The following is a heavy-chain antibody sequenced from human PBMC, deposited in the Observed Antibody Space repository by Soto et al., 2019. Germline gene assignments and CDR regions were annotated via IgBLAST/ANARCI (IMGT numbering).Heavy chain of an antibody. V-gene: IGHV3-30-3*01. CDR1: GFTFSSYA. D-gene: IGHD3-16*01. CDR3: ARETFKYYYYGMDV. Sequence: QVQLVESAGGVVQPGRSLRLSCAASGFTFSSYAMHWVRQAPGKGLEWVAVISYDGSNKYYADSVKGRFTISRDNSKNTLYLQMNSLRAEDTAVYYCARETFKYYYYGMDVWGQGTTVTVSS. J-gene: IGHJ6*02. CDR2: ISYDGSNK.